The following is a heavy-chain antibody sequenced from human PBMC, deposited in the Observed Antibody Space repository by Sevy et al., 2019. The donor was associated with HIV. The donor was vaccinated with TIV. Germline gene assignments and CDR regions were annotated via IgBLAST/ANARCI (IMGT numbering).Heavy chain of an antibody. Sequence: GGSLRLSCVASGFTVSSIYMGWVRQAPGKGLEWVSVLYSGHDTYYGDSVKGRVTISRDNAKNTLYLQMNSLRAEDTAVYYCARPSKPWYFDLWGRGTLVTVSS. CDR3: ARPSKPWYFDL. CDR2: LYSGHDT. CDR1: GFTVSSIY. J-gene: IGHJ2*01. V-gene: IGHV3-53*01.